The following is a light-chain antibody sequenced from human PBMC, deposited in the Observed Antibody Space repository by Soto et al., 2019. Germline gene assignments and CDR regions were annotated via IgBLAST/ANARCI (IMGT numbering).Light chain of an antibody. CDR3: SAYSTGSPPVL. CDR2: DVN. CDR1: SSDVGSTFNY. Sequence: QSVLTQPASVSGSPGQSITISCTGTSSDVGSTFNYVSWYQHHPGKAPRLIMSDVNHRPSGVSDRFSGSKSGNTASLTISGLQAEDEAHYFCSAYSTGSPPVLFGGGTKLTVL. V-gene: IGLV2-14*03. J-gene: IGLJ3*02.